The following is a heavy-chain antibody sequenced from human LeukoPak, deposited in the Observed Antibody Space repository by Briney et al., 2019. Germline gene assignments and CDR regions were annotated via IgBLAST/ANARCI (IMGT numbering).Heavy chain of an antibody. CDR2: INHSGST. V-gene: IGHV4-34*01. J-gene: IGHJ5*02. CDR3: ARGDIVVVPAAMGAFCWFDP. CDR1: GVSFSGYY. Sequence: SETLSLTCAVYGVSFSGYYWSWIRQPPGKGLEWIGEINHSGSTNYNPSLKSRVTISVDTSKNQFSLKLSSVTAADTAVYYCARGDIVVVPAAMGAFCWFDPWGQGTLVTVSS. D-gene: IGHD2-2*01.